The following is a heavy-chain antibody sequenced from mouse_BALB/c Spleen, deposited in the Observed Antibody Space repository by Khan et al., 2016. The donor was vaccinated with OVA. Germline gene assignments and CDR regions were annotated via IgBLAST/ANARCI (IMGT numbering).Heavy chain of an antibody. D-gene: IGHD1-1*02. CDR3: ARGGKFAY. Sequence: QVRLQQSGAELVRPGASLKISCKGSGYTFTDYAMHWVKQSHAKSLEWIGVISSYYGAPDYNQKFKGKATMTVDRSSSTAYLELARLTSEDSAIYYCARGGKFAYWGQGTLVTVSA. J-gene: IGHJ3*01. CDR1: GYTFTDYA. CDR2: ISSYYGAP. V-gene: IGHV1S137*01.